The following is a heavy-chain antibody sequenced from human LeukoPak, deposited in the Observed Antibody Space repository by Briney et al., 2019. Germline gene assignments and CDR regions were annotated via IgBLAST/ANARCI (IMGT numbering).Heavy chain of an antibody. CDR1: GYTFTSYY. V-gene: IGHV1-46*01. CDR2: INPSGGST. Sequence: ASVKVSCKASGYTFTSYYMHWVRQAPGQGLEWMGIINPSGGSTSYAQKFQGRVTMTRDTSTSTVYMELSSLRSEDTAVYYCAREGFSGGSGTRSTLVFDYWGQGTLVTVSS. D-gene: IGHD3-10*01. CDR3: AREGFSGGSGTRSTLVFDY. J-gene: IGHJ4*02.